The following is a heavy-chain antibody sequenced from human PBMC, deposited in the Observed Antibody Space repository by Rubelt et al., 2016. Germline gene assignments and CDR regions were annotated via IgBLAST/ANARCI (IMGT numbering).Heavy chain of an antibody. CDR2: INAGNGNT. V-gene: IGHV1-3*01. Sequence: QVQLVQSGAEVKKPGASVKVSCKASGYTFTSYAMHWVRQAPEQRLEWVGWINAGNGNTKYSQKFQGRVAITRGTSAGTAYMELGSLRSEGTAIYYCATGYSSGWYVAYWGQGTLVTVSS. D-gene: IGHD6-19*01. CDR1: GYTFTSYA. J-gene: IGHJ4*02. CDR3: ATGYSSGWYVAY.